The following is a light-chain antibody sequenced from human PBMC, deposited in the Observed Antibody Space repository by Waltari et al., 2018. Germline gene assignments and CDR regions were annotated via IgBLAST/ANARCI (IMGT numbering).Light chain of an antibody. J-gene: IGKJ1*01. CDR2: GAS. CDR3: QQYNNWPKT. CDR1: QSVSSN. Sequence: EIVMTQSPATLSVSPGERATLSCRASQSVSSNLAWYQQKPGQVPRLLIYGASTSATDIPARFSGSGSGTEFTLTISSLQSEDFAVYYCQQYNNWPKTFGQGTKVEIK. V-gene: IGKV3-15*01.